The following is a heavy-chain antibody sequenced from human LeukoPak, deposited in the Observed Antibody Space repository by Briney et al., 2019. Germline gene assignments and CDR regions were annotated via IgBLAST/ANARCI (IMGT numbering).Heavy chain of an antibody. CDR2: ISGSSEYI. D-gene: IGHD4-11*01. CDR3: ARGTPTTRDFDS. J-gene: IGHJ4*02. V-gene: IGHV3-21*01. CDR1: GFTFSNYN. Sequence: GGSLRHSCAASGFTFSNYNMNWVRQAPGKGLEWVSFISGSSEYIYYADSVKGRFTISRDNAKNSLYLQMNSLRAEDTAVYYCARGTPTTRDFDSWGQGTLVTVSS.